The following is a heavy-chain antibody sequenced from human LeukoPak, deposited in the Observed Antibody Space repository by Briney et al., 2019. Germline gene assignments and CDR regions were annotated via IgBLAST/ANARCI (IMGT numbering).Heavy chain of an antibody. CDR1: GYSFTSYW. J-gene: IGHJ4*02. V-gene: IGHV5-51*01. D-gene: IGHD3-22*01. CDR3: ARHAYYYDSSGYPYFDY. Sequence: GESLQISCQGSGYSFTSYWIGWVRQMPGKGLEWMGIIYPGDSDTRYSPSFQGQVTISADKSISTAYLQWSSLKASDTAMYYCARHAYYYDSSGYPYFDYWGQGTLVTVSS. CDR2: IYPGDSDT.